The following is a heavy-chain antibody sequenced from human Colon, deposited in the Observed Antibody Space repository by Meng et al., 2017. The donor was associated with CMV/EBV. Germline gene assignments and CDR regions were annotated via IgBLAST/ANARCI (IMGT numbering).Heavy chain of an antibody. D-gene: IGHD5-24*01. CDR2: ISWDGSNT. Sequence: GESLKISCAAPGFIFDDYSLHWVRQVPGKGLEWVSLISWDGSNTYYADAVKGRFTISRDNSKSTLYLQMNSLRAEDTAVYYCASSRRDGYNILVIDYWGQGTLVTVSS. CDR1: GFIFDDYS. V-gene: IGHV3-43*01. J-gene: IGHJ4*02. CDR3: ASSRRDGYNILVIDY.